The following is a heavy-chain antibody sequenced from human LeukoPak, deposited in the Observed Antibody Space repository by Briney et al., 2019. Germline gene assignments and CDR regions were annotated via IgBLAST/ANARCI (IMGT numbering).Heavy chain of an antibody. CDR1: GFTFSSYA. D-gene: IGHD5-24*01. J-gene: IGHJ4*02. Sequence: GGSLRLSCAASGFTFSSYAMSWVRQAPGKGLEWVSAISGSGGSTYYADSVKGRFTISRDNSKNTLYLRMNSLRAEDTAVYYCAKVTWLQFVVGPLGYWGQGTLVTVSS. CDR3: AKVTWLQFVVGPLGY. CDR2: ISGSGGST. V-gene: IGHV3-23*01.